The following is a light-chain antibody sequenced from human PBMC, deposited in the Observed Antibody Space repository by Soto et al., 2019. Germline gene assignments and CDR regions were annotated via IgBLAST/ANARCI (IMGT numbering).Light chain of an antibody. V-gene: IGKV1-33*01. CDR3: QQYDDPFT. CDR2: DAS. J-gene: IGKJ4*01. CDR1: RDIADS. Sequence: DTQMTQSPSSLSASVGDTVTITCPASRDIADSLNWYQQRAGQAPKLLIYDASNLQSGVPARFSGSGTGTSFILTINSLQPEDFATYYCQQYDDPFTFGGGTKVEIK.